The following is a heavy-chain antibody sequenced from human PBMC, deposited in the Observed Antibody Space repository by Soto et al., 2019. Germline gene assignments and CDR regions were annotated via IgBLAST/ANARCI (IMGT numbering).Heavy chain of an antibody. J-gene: IGHJ4*02. CDR2: IYRTGST. V-gene: IGHV4-4*02. CDR3: ASRDPGTSVDY. CDR1: GGSFTSNNW. D-gene: IGHD1-7*01. Sequence: LSLTCAVSGGSFTSNNWWTWVRQARGQGLEWIGEIYRTGSTNCNPSLKSRVTISLDKSEDQFSLKVTSLTAADTAVYYCASRDPGTSVDYWGQGSLGTVS.